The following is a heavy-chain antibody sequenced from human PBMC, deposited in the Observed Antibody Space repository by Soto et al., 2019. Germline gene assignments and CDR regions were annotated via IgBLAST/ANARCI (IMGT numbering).Heavy chain of an antibody. Sequence: GGSLRLSCAASEFTFSNYAMHWVRQPPGKGLQWLAVISYDGNNKYYADSVEGRFTISRDNSKNTVYLQMNSLRLEDTAVYYCARDRGAAAGTRYYYGMDVWGQGTTVTVSS. J-gene: IGHJ6*02. CDR1: EFTFSNYA. V-gene: IGHV3-30*03. CDR3: ARDRGAAAGTRYYYGMDV. CDR2: ISYDGNNK. D-gene: IGHD6-13*01.